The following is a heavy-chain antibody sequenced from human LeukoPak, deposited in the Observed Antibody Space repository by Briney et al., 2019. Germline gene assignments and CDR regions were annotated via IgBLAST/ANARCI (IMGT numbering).Heavy chain of an antibody. J-gene: IGHJ4*02. D-gene: IGHD2-21*02. V-gene: IGHV4-59*08. Sequence: PSETLSLTCSVSGGAVTSFYWSWIRQSPGKGLEWIGYFYYSGSTKYNPSLKSRVTMSGDTSKNQLSLKLRSVTAADTAMYYCARHRFASAVILDYWGQGDPLTVSS. CDR1: GGAVTSFY. CDR3: ARHRFASAVILDY. CDR2: FYYSGST.